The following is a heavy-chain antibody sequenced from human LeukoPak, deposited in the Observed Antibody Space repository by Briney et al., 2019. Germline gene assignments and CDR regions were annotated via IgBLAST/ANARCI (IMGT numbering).Heavy chain of an antibody. CDR2: IYYSGST. Sequence: PSQTLSLTCTASGGSISSGGYYWSWIRQHPGKGLEWIGYIYYSGSTYYNPSLKSRVTISVDTSKNQFSLKLSSVTAADTAVYYCARVVVPAATAEYFQHWGQGTLVTVSS. V-gene: IGHV4-31*03. D-gene: IGHD2-2*01. J-gene: IGHJ1*01. CDR1: GGSISSGGYY. CDR3: ARVVVPAATAEYFQH.